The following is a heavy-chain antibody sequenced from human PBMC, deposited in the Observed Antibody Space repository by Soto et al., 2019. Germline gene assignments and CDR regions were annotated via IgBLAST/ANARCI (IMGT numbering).Heavy chain of an antibody. CDR3: ARGGPVIIPAATNWFHP. CDR2: IIPIFATP. D-gene: IGHD2-2*01. CDR1: GGFNSYS. J-gene: IGHJ5*02. V-gene: IGHV1-69*06. Sequence: QVQLVQSGAEVKKPGSSVKVSCKGSGGFNSYSISWVRQAPGQGPEWMGGIIPIFATPTYAQKFQGRVTITADKSTSTAYMELSRLTSEDTAVYYCARGGPVIIPAATNWFHPWGQGTLVSVSS.